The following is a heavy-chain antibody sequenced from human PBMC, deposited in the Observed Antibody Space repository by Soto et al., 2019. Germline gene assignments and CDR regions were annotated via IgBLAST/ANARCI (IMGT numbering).Heavy chain of an antibody. J-gene: IGHJ6*02. CDR2: ISYDGDNK. Sequence: QVQLVESGGGVVQPGRSLRLSCAASGFTFSSYGMHWVRQAPGKGLEWVAVISYDGDNKYYADSVKGRFTISRDNSKNKLYLQMNRLRAEDTAVYYCAKDSMRRGRGEPVGGMDVWGQGTTVTVSS. CDR3: AKDSMRRGRGEPVGGMDV. V-gene: IGHV3-30*18. D-gene: IGHD3-16*01. CDR1: GFTFSSYG.